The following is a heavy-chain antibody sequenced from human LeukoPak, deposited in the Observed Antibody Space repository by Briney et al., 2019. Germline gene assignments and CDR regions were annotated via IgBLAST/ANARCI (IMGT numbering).Heavy chain of an antibody. CDR3: ARGEYGLFDY. Sequence: SETLSLTCTVSGGSISGGSYYWSWIRQPPGKGREWIGYIYYSGSTKYNLSLKSRVTISVDTSKNQLSLKLSSVTAADTAVYHCARGEYGLFDYWGQGTLVTVSS. CDR2: IYYSGST. D-gene: IGHD2/OR15-2a*01. V-gene: IGHV4-61*01. J-gene: IGHJ4*02. CDR1: GGSISGGSYY.